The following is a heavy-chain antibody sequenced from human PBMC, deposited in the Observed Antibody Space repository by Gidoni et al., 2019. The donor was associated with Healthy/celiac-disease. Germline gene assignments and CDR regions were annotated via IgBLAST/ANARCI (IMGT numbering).Heavy chain of an antibody. D-gene: IGHD2-2*01. CDR1: GGSFSGYY. CDR3: ARQPPFGLDCSSTSCYQRGGWSSSWYRPKNWFDP. Sequence: QVQLQQWGAGLLKPSETLSLTCAVYGGSFSGYYWSWIRQPPGKGLEWIGEINHSGSTNYNPSLKSRVTISVDTSKNQFSLKLSSVTAADTAVYYCARQPPFGLDCSSTSCYQRGGWSSSWYRPKNWFDPWGQGTLVTVSS. V-gene: IGHV4-34*01. J-gene: IGHJ5*02. CDR2: INHSGST.